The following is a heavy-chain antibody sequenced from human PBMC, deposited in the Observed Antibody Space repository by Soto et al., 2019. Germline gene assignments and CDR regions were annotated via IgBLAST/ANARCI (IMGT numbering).Heavy chain of an antibody. CDR3: ARHHLFVAQDPPAGMDV. CDR1: GYSFTSYW. CDR2: IDPSDSYT. D-gene: IGHD2-15*01. V-gene: IGHV5-10-1*01. Sequence: GESLTISCKGSGYSFTSYWISWVRQMPGKGLEWMGRIDPSDSYTNYSPSFQGHVTISADKSISTAYLQWSSLKASDTAMYYCARHHLFVAQDPPAGMDVWGQGSTVTVSS. J-gene: IGHJ6*02.